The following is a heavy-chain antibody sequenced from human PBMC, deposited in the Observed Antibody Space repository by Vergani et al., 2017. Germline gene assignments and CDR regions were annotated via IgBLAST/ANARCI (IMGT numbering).Heavy chain of an antibody. CDR1: GYSFTSYW. J-gene: IGHJ5*02. CDR2: IDPSDSYT. Sequence: EVQLVQSGAEVKKPGESPRISCKGSGYSFTSYWISWVRQMPGKGLEWMGRIDPSDSYTNYSPSFQGHVTISADKSISTAYLQWSSLKASDTAMYYCAREAGNAHHDNWFDPWGQGTLVTVSS. CDR3: AREAGNAHHDNWFDP. D-gene: IGHD1-1*01. V-gene: IGHV5-10-1*01.